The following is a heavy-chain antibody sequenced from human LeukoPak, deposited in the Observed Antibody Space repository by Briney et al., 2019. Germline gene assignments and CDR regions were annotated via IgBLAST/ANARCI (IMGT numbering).Heavy chain of an antibody. V-gene: IGHV3-9*01. D-gene: IGHD3-10*01. CDR3: AAGAGITRY. Sequence: GRSLRLSCGASGLTFYDYAMHWVRQAPGKGLEWVSGITWNSGSIAYADSVKGRFTISRDNAKNSLYLQMSTLRSEDTALYYCAAGAGITRYWGQGTLVTVSS. CDR1: GLTFYDYA. CDR2: ITWNSGSI. J-gene: IGHJ4*02.